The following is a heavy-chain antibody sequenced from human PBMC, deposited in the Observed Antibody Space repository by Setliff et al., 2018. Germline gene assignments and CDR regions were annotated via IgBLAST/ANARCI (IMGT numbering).Heavy chain of an antibody. D-gene: IGHD2-15*01. CDR3: ERLVRHCTRISCQRTSEADL. CDR2: ISAYNGNT. V-gene: IGHV1-18*04. J-gene: IGHJ5*02. CDR1: GYTFTNSI. Sequence: GASVKVSCKASGYTFTNSIMNWVRQAPGQGLEWMGWISAYNGNTYHAQKFQDRLSMTMDTSTGTAYMELRSLRADDTAVYYCERLVRHCTRISCQRTSEADLWGQGTQVTVSS.